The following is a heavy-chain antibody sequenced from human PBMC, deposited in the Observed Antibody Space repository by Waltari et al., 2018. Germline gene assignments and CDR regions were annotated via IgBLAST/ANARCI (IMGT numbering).Heavy chain of an antibody. J-gene: IGHJ6*02. CDR2: IYHSGRT. CDR3: ARVSCYAPYYYGMDV. Sequence: QVQLQESGPGLVKPSETLSLTCAVSGYSISSGYYWGWIRQPPGKGLEWIGSIYHSGRTYYNPSLKSRVTISVDTSKNQFSLKLSSVTAADTAVYYCARVSCYAPYYYGMDVWGQGTTVTVSS. CDR1: GYSISSGYY. V-gene: IGHV4-38-2*01. D-gene: IGHD2-2*01.